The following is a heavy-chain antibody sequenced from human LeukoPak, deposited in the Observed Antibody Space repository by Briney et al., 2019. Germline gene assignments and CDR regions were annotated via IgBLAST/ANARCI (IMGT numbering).Heavy chain of an antibody. D-gene: IGHD6-13*01. CDR1: GFTFSSYA. J-gene: IGHJ4*02. CDR2: ISYDGSNK. CDR3: AKAQQLADY. V-gene: IGHV3-30-3*01. Sequence: PGGSLRLSCAASGFTFSSYAMHWVRQAPGKGLEWVAVISYDGSNKYYADSVKGRFTISRDNSKNTLYLQMNSLRADDTAVYYCAKAQQLADYWGQGTLVTVSS.